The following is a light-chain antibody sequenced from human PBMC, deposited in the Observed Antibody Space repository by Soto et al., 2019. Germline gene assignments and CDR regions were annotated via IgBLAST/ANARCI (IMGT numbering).Light chain of an antibody. CDR2: DAS. Sequence: DIQMTQSPSSLSASVGDRVTITCQASQDISNYLNWYQQKPGKAPKLLIYDASNLETGVPSRFSGSGSGTDFTSTISSLQPEDIATYYCQQYDNLRITFGQGTRLENK. CDR1: QDISNY. CDR3: QQYDNLRIT. V-gene: IGKV1-33*01. J-gene: IGKJ5*01.